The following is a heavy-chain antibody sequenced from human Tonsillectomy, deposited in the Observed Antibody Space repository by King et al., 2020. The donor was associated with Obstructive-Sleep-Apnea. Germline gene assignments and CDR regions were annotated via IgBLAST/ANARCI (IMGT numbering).Heavy chain of an antibody. CDR2: SYYSGST. J-gene: IGHJ4*02. D-gene: IGHD6-19*01. CDR1: GGSVSSGSYY. V-gene: IGHV4-61*01. Sequence: VQLQESGPGLVKPSETLSLTCTVSGGSVSSGSYYWSWIRQPPGKGLEWIGYSYYSGSTNYNPSLKSRVTISVETSKNQFSLKLSSVTAADTAVYYCARVRDSSGWYYFDYWGQGTLVTVSS. CDR3: ARVRDSSGWYYFDY.